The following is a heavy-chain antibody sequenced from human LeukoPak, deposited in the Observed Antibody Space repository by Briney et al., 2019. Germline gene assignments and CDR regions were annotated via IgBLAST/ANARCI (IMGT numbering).Heavy chain of an antibody. J-gene: IGHJ4*02. CDR1: GGSFRGYY. CDR2: INHSGST. CDR3: ASSPNSLHYDIFDY. V-gene: IGHV4-34*01. Sequence: SETLSLTCAVYGGSFRGYYWSWIRQPPGKGLEWIGEINHSGSTNYNPSLKSRVTISVDTSKNQFSLKLGSVTAADTAVYYCASSPNSLHYDIFDYWGQGTLVTVSS. D-gene: IGHD3-9*01.